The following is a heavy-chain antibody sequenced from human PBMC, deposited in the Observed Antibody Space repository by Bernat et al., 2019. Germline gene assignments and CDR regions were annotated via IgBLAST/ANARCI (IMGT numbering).Heavy chain of an antibody. Sequence: QVQLVQSGAEVKKPGSSVKVSCKASGCTFSSYAISLVRQPPGQGLEWMGGIIPIFGTANYAQKLQGRVTITADESTSTAYMALSRLTSEGTAVYYGARVSRYSSSWGDFDIWGQGTIVTVSS. CDR1: GCTFSSYA. CDR3: ARVSRYSSSWGDFDI. J-gene: IGHJ3*02. D-gene: IGHD6-13*01. V-gene: IGHV1-69*01. CDR2: IIPIFGTA.